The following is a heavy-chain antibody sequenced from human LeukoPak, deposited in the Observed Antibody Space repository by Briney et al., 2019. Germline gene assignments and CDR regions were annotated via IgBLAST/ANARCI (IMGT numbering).Heavy chain of an antibody. V-gene: IGHV3-23*01. CDR3: AKSHKLTMLPVGSFDY. D-gene: IGHD2/OR15-2a*01. CDR1: GFTFSSYA. CDR2: ISGSGGST. J-gene: IGHJ4*02. Sequence: PGGSLRLSCAASGFTFSSYAMSWVRQAPGKGLEWVSAISGSGGSTYYADSVKGRFTISRDNSKNTLYLQMNSLRAEDTAVYYCAKSHKLTMLPVGSFDYWGQGTLVTVSS.